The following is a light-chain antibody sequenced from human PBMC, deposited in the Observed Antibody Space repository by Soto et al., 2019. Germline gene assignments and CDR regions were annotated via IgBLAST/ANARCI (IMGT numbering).Light chain of an antibody. CDR3: LQYNNWLT. V-gene: IGKV3-15*01. J-gene: IGKJ4*01. CDR1: QSVSSS. Sequence: EIVMTQSPATLSVTPGETVTLSCRASQSVSSSLAWYQQKPGQAPRLLIYDASTRATGIPARFSGSGSGTEFTLTISSLQSEDFAFYYCLQYNNWLTFGGGTKV. CDR2: DAS.